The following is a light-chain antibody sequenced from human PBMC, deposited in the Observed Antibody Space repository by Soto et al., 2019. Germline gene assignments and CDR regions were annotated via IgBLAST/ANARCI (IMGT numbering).Light chain of an antibody. V-gene: IGLV2-14*03. CDR3: GSYTSSNTLR. CDR1: SSDVGRYNY. J-gene: IGLJ2*01. CDR2: DVT. Sequence: QSALTQPASVSGSPGQSITISCTGTSSDVGRYNYVSWYQQHTGKAPIIVIYDVTDRPSGVSDRFTGSKSGNTASLTISGLQAEDEADYYCGSYTSSNTLRFCGGTELTVL.